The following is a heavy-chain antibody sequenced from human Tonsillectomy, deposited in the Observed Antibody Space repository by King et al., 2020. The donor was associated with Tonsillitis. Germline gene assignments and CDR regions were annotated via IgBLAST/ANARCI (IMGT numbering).Heavy chain of an antibody. CDR3: ARIQREDDMIPFGGVFDY. J-gene: IGHJ4*02. D-gene: IGHD3-16*01. CDR2: IFSNDEK. V-gene: IGHV2-26*01. Sequence: VTLKESGPVLVKPTETLTLTCTVSGFSFSNARMGVSWIRQPPGKALEWLAHIFSNDEKSYSTSLQSRLTISEDTAKSQVDLRMANMDPVDTATYYCARIQREDDMIPFGGVFDYWGQGTLVTVSS. CDR1: GFSFSNARMG.